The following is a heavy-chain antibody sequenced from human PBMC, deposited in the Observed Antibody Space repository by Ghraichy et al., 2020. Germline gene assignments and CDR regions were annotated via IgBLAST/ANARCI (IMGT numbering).Heavy chain of an antibody. J-gene: IGHJ4*02. Sequence: GGSLRLSCAASGFTFSSYSMNWVRQAPGKGLEWVSYISSSSSTIYYADSVKGRFTISRDNAKNSLYLQMNSLRDEDTAVYYCARVRPLIQQLVGVLDYWGQGTLVTVSS. CDR1: GFTFSSYS. V-gene: IGHV3-48*02. CDR2: ISSSSSTI. D-gene: IGHD6-13*01. CDR3: ARVRPLIQQLVGVLDY.